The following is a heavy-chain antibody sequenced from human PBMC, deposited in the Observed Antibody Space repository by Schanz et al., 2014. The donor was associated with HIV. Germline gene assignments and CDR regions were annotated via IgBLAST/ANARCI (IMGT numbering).Heavy chain of an antibody. CDR3: AKNLGYCSSTSCYSYYYGMDV. J-gene: IGHJ6*02. D-gene: IGHD2-2*02. CDR1: GGSFSNYA. V-gene: IGHV1-69*06. Sequence: QVQLVQSGAEVKKSGSSVKVSCKASGGSFSNYAIIWVRQAPGQGLEWMGGIVPIFDTPKYAQKFQGRVTITADISTSTADMELNSLRSEDTAVYYCAKNLGYCSSTSCYSYYYGMDVWGQGTTVTVSS. CDR2: IVPIFDTP.